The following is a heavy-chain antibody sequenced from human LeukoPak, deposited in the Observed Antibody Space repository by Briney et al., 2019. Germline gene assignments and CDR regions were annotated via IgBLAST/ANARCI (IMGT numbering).Heavy chain of an antibody. V-gene: IGHV1-18*01. Sequence: ASVKVSCKASGYTFTSYGISWVRQAPGQGLEWMGWISAYNGYTNYAQKLQGRVTMTTDTSTTTAYMELRSLRSDDTAVYYCARTPLYDILAGPPLRFDYWGQGTLVTVSS. CDR1: GYTFTSYG. CDR3: ARTPLYDILAGPPLRFDY. J-gene: IGHJ4*02. D-gene: IGHD3-9*01. CDR2: ISAYNGYT.